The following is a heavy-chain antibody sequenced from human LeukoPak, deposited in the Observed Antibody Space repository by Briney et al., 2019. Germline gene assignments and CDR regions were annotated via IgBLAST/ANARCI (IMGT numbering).Heavy chain of an antibody. V-gene: IGHV1-2*02. CDR3: ARAAKSTALYYYYMDV. CDR2: INPNSGGT. Sequence: ASVKVSCKASGYTFTGYYMHWVRQAPGQGLEWMGWINPNSGGTNYAQKFQGRVTMTRDTSISTAYMELSSLRSEDTAVYYCARAAKSTALYYYYMDVWGKGTTVTISS. CDR1: GYTFTGYY. J-gene: IGHJ6*03.